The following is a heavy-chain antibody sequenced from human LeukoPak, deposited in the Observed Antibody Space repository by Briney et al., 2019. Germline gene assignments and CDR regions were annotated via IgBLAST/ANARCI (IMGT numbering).Heavy chain of an antibody. CDR1: GGSFSDSF. J-gene: IGHJ4*02. CDR3: ARQPKGIAVAGTFDY. CDR2: INHSGST. Sequence: SETLSLTCAVYGGSFSDSFWSWIRQPPGKGLEWIGEINHSGSTNYNPSLKSRVTISVDTSENQFSLKLSSVTAADTAVYYCARQPKGIAVAGTFDYWGQGTLVTVSS. D-gene: IGHD6-19*01. V-gene: IGHV4-34*01.